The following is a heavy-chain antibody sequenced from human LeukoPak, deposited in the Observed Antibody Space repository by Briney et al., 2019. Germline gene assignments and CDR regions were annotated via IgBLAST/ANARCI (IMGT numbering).Heavy chain of an antibody. D-gene: IGHD3-3*01. CDR2: ISGSGGST. CDR3: AKDLRRIIFEWD. J-gene: IGHJ4*02. V-gene: IGHV3-23*01. Sequence: PGGTLRLSCAASGFTFSSYGMSWVRQAPGKGLEWVSAISGSGGSTYYADSVKGRFTISRDNSKNTLYLQMNSLRAEDTAVYYCAKDLRRIIFEWDWGQGTLVTVSS. CDR1: GFTFSSYG.